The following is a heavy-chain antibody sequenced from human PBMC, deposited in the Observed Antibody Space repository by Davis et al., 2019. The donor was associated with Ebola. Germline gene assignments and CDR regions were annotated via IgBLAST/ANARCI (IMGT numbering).Heavy chain of an antibody. CDR2: ISYDGSNK. J-gene: IGHJ6*02. CDR3: ARPHQRGYSGYGWMDV. D-gene: IGHD5-12*01. Sequence: PGGSLRLSCAASGFTFSSYAMHWVRQAPGKGLEWVAVISYDGSNKYYADSVKGRFTISRDNSKNTLYLQMNSLRAEDTAVYYCARPHQRGYSGYGWMDVWGQGTTVTVSS. V-gene: IGHV3-30*04. CDR1: GFTFSSYA.